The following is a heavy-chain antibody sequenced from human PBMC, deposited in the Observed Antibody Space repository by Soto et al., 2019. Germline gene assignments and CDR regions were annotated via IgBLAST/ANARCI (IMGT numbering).Heavy chain of an antibody. D-gene: IGHD3-10*01. V-gene: IGHV1-18*01. CDR1: GYVFISYG. Sequence: AAVKVSCKASGYVFISYGISWVRQAPGQGLEWMGWISRHNGNTNYAQKFQGRVTMTTDASTSTAYMELRSLRSDDTAVYYCARDLDGSGSYYTDYWGQGTLVTVSS. J-gene: IGHJ4*02. CDR3: ARDLDGSGSYYTDY. CDR2: ISRHNGNT.